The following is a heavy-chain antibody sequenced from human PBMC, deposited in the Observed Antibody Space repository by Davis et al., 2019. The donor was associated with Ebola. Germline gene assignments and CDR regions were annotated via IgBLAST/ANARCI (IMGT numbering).Heavy chain of an antibody. CDR2: INHSGST. J-gene: IGHJ4*02. Sequence: SETLSLTCAVSGGSFSGYYWSWIRQPPGKGLEWIGEINHSGSTNYNPSLKSRVTISVDTSKNQFSLKLSSVTAADTAVYYCARGPSMVSFDYWGQGTLVTVSS. V-gene: IGHV4-34*01. D-gene: IGHD2-8*01. CDR3: ARGPSMVSFDY. CDR1: GGSFSGYY.